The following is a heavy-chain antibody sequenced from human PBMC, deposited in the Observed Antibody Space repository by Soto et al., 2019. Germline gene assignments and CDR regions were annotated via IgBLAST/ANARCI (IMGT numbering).Heavy chain of an antibody. J-gene: IGHJ6*02. CDR3: ARGRGAYTDFWSGYSYYYYGMDV. D-gene: IGHD3-3*01. V-gene: IGHV4-34*01. CDR2: INHSGST. CDR1: GWSFSGYY. Sequence: PSQTLSLTSPVYGWSFSGYYWSWIRQLPGKGLEWIGEINHSGSTNYNPSLKSRVTISVDTSKSQFSLKLSSVTAADTAVYYCARGRGAYTDFWSGYSYYYYGMDVWGQGTTVTVSS.